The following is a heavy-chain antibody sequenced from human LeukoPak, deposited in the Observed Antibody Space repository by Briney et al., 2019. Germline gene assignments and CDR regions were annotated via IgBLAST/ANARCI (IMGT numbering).Heavy chain of an antibody. V-gene: IGHV4-39*07. CDR2: IYYTGGT. CDR3: VRDRELAY. D-gene: IGHD1-1*01. J-gene: IGHJ4*02. Sequence: SETLSLTCSVSGGSITTSSYYWGWIRQPPEKGLEWIGSIYYTGGTFYSPSLKSRVTISVDTSKNQFSLKLSSVTAADTAVYYCVRDRELAYWGQGILVTVSS. CDR1: GGSITTSSYY.